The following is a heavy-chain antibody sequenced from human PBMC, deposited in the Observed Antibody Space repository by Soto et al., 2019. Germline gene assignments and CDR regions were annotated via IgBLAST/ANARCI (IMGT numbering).Heavy chain of an antibody. J-gene: IGHJ4*02. CDR3: ARPIVAKETFDF. CDR2: IFYPGIS. V-gene: IGHV4-59*08. D-gene: IGHD5-12*01. Sequence: QVRLQESGPGLVKPSETLSLTCTVSGGSMISYYWSWIRQPPGRGLEWIGFIFYPGISKYNPSLKQRVTISDDTAQNPFPPTVTSVTAPDPAVYYRARPIVAKETFDFRGQGTLGNLSS. CDR1: GGSMISYY.